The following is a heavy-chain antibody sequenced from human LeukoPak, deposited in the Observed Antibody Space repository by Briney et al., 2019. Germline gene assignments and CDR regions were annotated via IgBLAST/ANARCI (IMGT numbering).Heavy chain of an antibody. Sequence: ASVKVSCKASGYTFTSYGITWVRQAPGQGPEWMGWIKAYNGDTNYAQKFQGRVTMTTDTSTTTAYMELRSLRSDDTALYYCARDRAMVVGSSWYYDYWGQGTLVTVSS. J-gene: IGHJ4*02. D-gene: IGHD5-18*01. CDR2: IKAYNGDT. CDR1: GYTFTSYG. CDR3: ARDRAMVVGSSWYYDY. V-gene: IGHV1-18*01.